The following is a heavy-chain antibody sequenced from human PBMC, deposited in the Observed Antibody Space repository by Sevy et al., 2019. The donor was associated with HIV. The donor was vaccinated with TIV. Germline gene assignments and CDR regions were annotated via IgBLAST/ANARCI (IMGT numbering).Heavy chain of an antibody. D-gene: IGHD2-21*01. CDR2: VKQDMSEK. V-gene: IGHV3-7*01. CDR3: ARAQQVTMLVVIGGLYFDL. J-gene: IGHJ4*02. CDR1: GFTFSSNW. Sequence: GGSLRLSCVASGFTFSSNWMTWVRQAPGKGLEWVANVKQDMSEKYYADSVKGRFTISRDNAKNSLYLQMNSLRAEDTAVYYCARAQQVTMLVVIGGLYFDLWGQGTLVNVSS.